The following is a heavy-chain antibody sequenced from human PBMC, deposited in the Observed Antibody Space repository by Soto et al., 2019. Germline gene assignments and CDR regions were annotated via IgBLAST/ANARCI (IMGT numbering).Heavy chain of an antibody. V-gene: IGHV4-39*01. J-gene: IGHJ4*02. Sequence: SETLSLTCTVSGGSISSSSYYWGWIRQPPGKGLEWIGSIYYSGSTNYNPSLQSRVSISVDTSKNQFSLKLSSVTAADTAVYYCARLACSSTRCFTYFDFWGQGALVTVSS. CDR2: IYYSGST. CDR3: ARLACSSTRCFTYFDF. CDR1: GGSISSSSYY. D-gene: IGHD2-2*02.